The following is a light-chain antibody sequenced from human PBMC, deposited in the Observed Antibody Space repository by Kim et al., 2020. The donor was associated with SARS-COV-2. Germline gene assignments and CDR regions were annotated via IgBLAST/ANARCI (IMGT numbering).Light chain of an antibody. CDR3: QSYDSSLGGWV. V-gene: IGLV1-40*01. Sequence: QRVTIPCTGSSYNIGAGYDVHWYQQILGTAPKLLIFDNNSRPSGVPDRFSGSKSGTSASLAITGLQAEDEADYYCQSYDSSLGGWVFGGGTKLTVL. CDR1: SYNIGAGYD. J-gene: IGLJ3*02. CDR2: DNN.